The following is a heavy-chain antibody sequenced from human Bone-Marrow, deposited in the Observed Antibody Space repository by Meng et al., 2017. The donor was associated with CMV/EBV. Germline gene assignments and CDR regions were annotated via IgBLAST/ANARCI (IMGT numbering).Heavy chain of an antibody. V-gene: IGHV1-46*01. CDR2: INPSGGST. Sequence: ASVKVSCKASGYTFTSYYMHWVRQAPGQGLEWMGIINPSGGSTSYAQKFQGRDTMTTDTSTSTAYMELRSLRSDDTAVYYCARVDTPTYCGGDCYSEMDVWGQGTTVTVSS. CDR3: ARVDTPTYCGGDCYSEMDV. D-gene: IGHD2-21*01. CDR1: GYTFTSYY. J-gene: IGHJ6*02.